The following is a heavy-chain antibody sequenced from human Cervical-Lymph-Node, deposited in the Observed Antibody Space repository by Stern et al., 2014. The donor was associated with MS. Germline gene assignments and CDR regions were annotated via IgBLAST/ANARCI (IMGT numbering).Heavy chain of an antibody. Sequence: QMQLVQSGGGVVQPGRSLRLSCAASGFRFSRYAMHWVRQAPGKGLEWVALIWYDGSNPYYADSVTGRFTISRDNFKNTLYLQMNSLRAEDTAVYYCASAYSSSHYYFDYWGQGTLVTVSS. CDR3: ASAYSSSHYYFDY. J-gene: IGHJ4*02. CDR2: IWYDGSNP. D-gene: IGHD6-13*01. CDR1: GFRFSRYA. V-gene: IGHV3-33*01.